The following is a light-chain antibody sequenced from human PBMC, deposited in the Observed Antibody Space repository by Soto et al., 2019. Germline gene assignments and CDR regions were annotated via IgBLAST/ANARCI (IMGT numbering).Light chain of an antibody. CDR3: TSYTGTNTVL. Sequence: QSALTQPASVSGSPGQSITISCTGTSSDVGAYNSVSWYQQHPGKAPKVMIYDATDRPSGVSNRFSGSKSGNTAYLTISGLEADDEAHYYCTSYTGTNTVLFGGGTKLTVL. CDR1: SSDVGAYNS. CDR2: DAT. J-gene: IGLJ2*01. V-gene: IGLV2-14*01.